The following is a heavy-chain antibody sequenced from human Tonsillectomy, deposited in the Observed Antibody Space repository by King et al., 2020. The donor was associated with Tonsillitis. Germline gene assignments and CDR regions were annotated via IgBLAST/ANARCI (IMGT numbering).Heavy chain of an antibody. CDR1: GYTFTSFG. CDR3: ARRDYFYYYMDV. Sequence: QLVQSGAEVKKPGASVKVSCKTSGYTFTSFGISWVRQAPGQGLEWMGWISADNGNTIYAQKLQGRVTMTTDTSTSTASMELRSLRSDDTAIYYCARRDYFYYYMDVWGNGTTVTVSS. CDR2: ISADNGNT. J-gene: IGHJ6*03. V-gene: IGHV1-18*01.